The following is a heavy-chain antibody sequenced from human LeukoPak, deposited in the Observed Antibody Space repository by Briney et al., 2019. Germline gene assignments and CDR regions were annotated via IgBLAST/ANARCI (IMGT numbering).Heavy chain of an antibody. CDR1: GASITSGSYY. Sequence: PSGTLSLTCTVSGASITSGSYYWTWIRQAAGKGLEWIGRIYTSGKTYYHPSLQSRVTISLDTSKNQISLRLDSVTATDTAVFYCARESIGVVGTSLLDYWGHGTLVTVSS. CDR2: IYTSGKT. CDR3: ARESIGVVGTSLLDY. D-gene: IGHD6-19*01. V-gene: IGHV4-61*02. J-gene: IGHJ4*01.